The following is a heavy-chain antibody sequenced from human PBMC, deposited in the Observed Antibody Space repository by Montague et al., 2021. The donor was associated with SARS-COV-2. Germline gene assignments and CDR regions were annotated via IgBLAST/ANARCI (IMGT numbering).Heavy chain of an antibody. V-gene: IGHV4-61*01. CDR3: ARDPWRSTIFGVVTRYGMDV. D-gene: IGHD3-3*01. Sequence: SETLSLTCIVSGGSVSSGSYYWSWIRQPPGKGLKWIGYIYYSGSTNYNPSLKSRVTISVDTSKNQFSLKLSSVTAADTAVYYCARDPWRSTIFGVVTRYGMDVGGQGTTVTVSS. CDR1: GGSVSSGSYY. CDR2: IYYSGST. J-gene: IGHJ6*02.